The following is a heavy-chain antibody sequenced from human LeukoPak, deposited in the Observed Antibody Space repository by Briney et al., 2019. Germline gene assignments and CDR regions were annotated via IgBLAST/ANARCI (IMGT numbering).Heavy chain of an antibody. CDR3: ARLYSYAMDV. V-gene: IGHV3-7*01. Sequence: PGGSLRLSCAASGFTFSRYWMTWVRQAPGKGLEWVAKIKEDGSDKYYVVSLKGRFTISKDNAKNSLYMQMNSLRAEDTAVYYCARLYSYAMDVWAKGPRSPSP. CDR1: GFTFSRYW. CDR2: IKEDGSDK. J-gene: IGHJ6*02.